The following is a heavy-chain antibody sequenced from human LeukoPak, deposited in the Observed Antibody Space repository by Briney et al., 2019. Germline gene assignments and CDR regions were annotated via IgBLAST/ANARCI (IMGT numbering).Heavy chain of an antibody. CDR1: GYSISSGYY. CDR3: ARGDCSSTICYSPMDV. CDR2: IYRSGST. J-gene: IGHJ6*03. Sequence: SETLSLTCTVSGYSISSGYYWVWIRPPPGKGLEWIGSIYRSGSTHYNPSLKTRLTRSVATSKNQFSLKLTSVTAADTAVYYCARGDCSSTICYSPMDVWGKGTTVTVSS. D-gene: IGHD2-2*01. V-gene: IGHV4-38-2*02.